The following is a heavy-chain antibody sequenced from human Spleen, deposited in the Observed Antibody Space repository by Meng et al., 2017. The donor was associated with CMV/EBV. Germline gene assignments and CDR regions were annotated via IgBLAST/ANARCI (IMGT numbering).Heavy chain of an antibody. Sequence: ASVKVSCKASGYTFTTYYIHWVRQAPGQGLEWMGIINPGGGATSYAQKFQGRVTVTRDTSTSRVYMELSSLRSEDTAVYYCARDHTRGATGYFDYWGPGTLVTVSS. D-gene: IGHD1-26*01. CDR1: GYTFTTYY. CDR3: ARDHTRGATGYFDY. V-gene: IGHV1-46*01. J-gene: IGHJ4*02. CDR2: INPGGGAT.